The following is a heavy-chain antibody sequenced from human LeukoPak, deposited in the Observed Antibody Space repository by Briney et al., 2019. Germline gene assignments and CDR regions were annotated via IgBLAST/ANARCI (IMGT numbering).Heavy chain of an antibody. Sequence: PGESLRLSCAASGLTFSSHVMSWVRQAPGKGLEWVSVISGSGGSTEYADSVKGRFTISRDNSKNTLYLQMNSLRAEDTAVYYCAKGSGWYVWGQGTLVTVSS. CDR1: GLTFSSHV. J-gene: IGHJ4*02. CDR3: AKGSGWYV. D-gene: IGHD6-19*01. V-gene: IGHV3-23*01. CDR2: ISGSGGST.